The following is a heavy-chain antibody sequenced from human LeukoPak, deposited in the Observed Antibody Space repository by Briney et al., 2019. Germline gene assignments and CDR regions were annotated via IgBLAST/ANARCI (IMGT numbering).Heavy chain of an antibody. J-gene: IGHJ4*02. V-gene: IGHV3-30*02. D-gene: IGHD6-13*01. CDR2: IRYDGSNT. CDR1: GFTFSNYG. Sequence: GGSLRLSCAASGFTFSNYGMHWVRQAPGKGLEWVAFIRYDGSNTYYADSVKGRFTISRDNSKNTLYLQMNSLRAVDTAVYYCAKDVALPGGSSWTISKFDYWGQGTLVTVSS. CDR3: AKDVALPGGSSWTISKFDY.